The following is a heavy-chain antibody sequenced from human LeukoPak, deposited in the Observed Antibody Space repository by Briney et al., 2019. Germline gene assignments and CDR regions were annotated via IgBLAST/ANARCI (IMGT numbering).Heavy chain of an antibody. V-gene: IGHV4-34*09. CDR1: GGSFSGYY. CDR2: INHSGST. Sequence: SETLSLTCAVYGGSFSGYYWSWIRQPPGKGLEWIGEINHSGSTNYNPSLKSRVTISVDTSKNQFSLKLSSVTAADTAVYYCARELEDSSSSIRFDPWGQGTLVTVSS. D-gene: IGHD6-13*01. CDR3: ARELEDSSSSIRFDP. J-gene: IGHJ5*02.